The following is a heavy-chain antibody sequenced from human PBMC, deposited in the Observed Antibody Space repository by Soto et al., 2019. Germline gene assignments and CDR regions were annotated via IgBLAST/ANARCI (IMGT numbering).Heavy chain of an antibody. D-gene: IGHD2-2*01. CDR3: ASICSSTSCLNWFDP. V-gene: IGHV3-21*01. J-gene: IGHJ5*02. CDR2: ISSSSSYI. CDR1: GFTFSSYS. Sequence: PGGSLRLSCAASGFTFSSYSMNWVRQAPGKGLEWVSSISSSSSYIYYADSVKGRFTISRDNAKSSLYLQMNSLRAEDTAVYYCASICSSTSCLNWFDPWGQGT.